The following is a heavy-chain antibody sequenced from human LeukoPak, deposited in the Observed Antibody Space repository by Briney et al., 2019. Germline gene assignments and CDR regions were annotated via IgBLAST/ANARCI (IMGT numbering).Heavy chain of an antibody. V-gene: IGHV1-2*02. CDR1: GYTFTGYY. CDR3: AREQDSIFAVYYPAEYFQH. Sequence: GASVKVSCKASGYTFTGYYMHWVRQAPGQGLEWMGWINPNSGGTNYAQKFQGRVTMTRDTSISTAYMELSRLRSDDTALYYWAREQDSIFAVYYPAEYFQHWGQGTLVTVSS. CDR2: INPNSGGT. D-gene: IGHD3-10*01. J-gene: IGHJ1*01.